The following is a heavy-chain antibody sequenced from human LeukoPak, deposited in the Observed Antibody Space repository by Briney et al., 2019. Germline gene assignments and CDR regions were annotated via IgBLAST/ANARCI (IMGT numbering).Heavy chain of an antibody. CDR3: ARVAVPAALDY. J-gene: IGHJ4*02. Sequence: SVKLSCKASGGTFSSYAVSWVRQAPGQGLEWMGGIIPIFDTANHAQKFPGRVTITTDESTSTAYMALSSRRSEPRVVYVCARVAVPAALDYWGQGTLVTVSS. V-gene: IGHV1-69*05. D-gene: IGHD2-2*01. CDR2: IIPIFDTA. CDR1: GGTFSSYA.